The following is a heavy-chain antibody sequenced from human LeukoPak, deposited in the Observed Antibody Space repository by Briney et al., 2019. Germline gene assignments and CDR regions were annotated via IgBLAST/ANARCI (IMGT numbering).Heavy chain of an antibody. CDR2: ISGVGGDSA. D-gene: IGHD5-24*01. Sequence: GGSLRLSCAASGITFTNYAISWVRQAPTKGLEGVSTISGVGGDSAYYADSVKARFTISRDYSKNTLFLQMNSLRAEDTAVYYCATIQYQLPPARWPSIYWGQGTLDTVSS. V-gene: IGHV3-23*01. CDR3: ATIQYQLPPARWPSIY. CDR1: GITFTNYA. J-gene: IGHJ4*02.